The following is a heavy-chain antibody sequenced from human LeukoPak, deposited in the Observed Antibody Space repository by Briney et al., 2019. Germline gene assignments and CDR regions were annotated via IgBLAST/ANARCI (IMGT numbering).Heavy chain of an antibody. V-gene: IGHV5-51*01. CDR2: VYPGDSDT. CDR1: GYSFTNYW. J-gene: IGHJ5*02. D-gene: IGHD1-26*01. CDR3: ARLEDSGIVGATPLDP. Sequence: GESLKISCKGSGYSFTNYWIGWVRQMPGKGLEWMGIVYPGDSDTRYSPSFQSQVTISADKSISTAYLQWSSLKASDTAMYYCARLEDSGIVGATPLDPWGQGTLVTVSS.